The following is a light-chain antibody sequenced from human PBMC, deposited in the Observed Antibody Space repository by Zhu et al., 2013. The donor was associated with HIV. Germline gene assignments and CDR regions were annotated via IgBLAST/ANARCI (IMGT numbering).Light chain of an antibody. Sequence: QSVLTQPPSVSGAPGQRVTISCTGSSSNIGAGYDVHWYQQLPGTAPKLLIYGNSNRPSGVLDRFSGSKSGTSASLAITGLQAEDEADYYCQSYDSSLGVVFGRRDQADRP. V-gene: IGLV1-40*01. CDR1: SSNIGAGYD. J-gene: IGLJ2*01. CDR3: QSYDSSLGVV. CDR2: GNS.